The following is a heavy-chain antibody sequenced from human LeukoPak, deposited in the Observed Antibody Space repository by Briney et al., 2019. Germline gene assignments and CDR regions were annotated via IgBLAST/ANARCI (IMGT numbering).Heavy chain of an antibody. D-gene: IGHD5-12*01. V-gene: IGHV1-2*02. CDR3: ARDRRYSGYDWGFWFDP. CDR2: INPNSGGT. CDR1: GYTFTGYY. Sequence: ASVKVSCKASGYTFTGYYMHWVRQAPGQGLEWMGWINPNSGGTNYAQKFQGRVTMTRDTSISTAYMELSRLRSDDTAVYYCARDRRYSGYDWGFWFDPWGQGTLVTVSS. J-gene: IGHJ5*02.